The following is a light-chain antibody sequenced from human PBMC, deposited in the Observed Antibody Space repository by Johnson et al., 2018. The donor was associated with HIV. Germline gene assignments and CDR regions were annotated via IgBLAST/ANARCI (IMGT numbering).Light chain of an antibody. CDR2: ENT. J-gene: IGLJ1*01. Sequence: QSVLTQPPSVSAAPGQKVSISCSGSSSNIGNNYVSWYQQLPGTAPQLLIYENTKRPSGIPDPFSGPQSDTSPTLGLTAPPPGDEAAYYCGTWDTSLSVYVFGTGTKVTVL. CDR3: GTWDTSLSVYV. CDR1: SSNIGNNY. V-gene: IGLV1-51*02.